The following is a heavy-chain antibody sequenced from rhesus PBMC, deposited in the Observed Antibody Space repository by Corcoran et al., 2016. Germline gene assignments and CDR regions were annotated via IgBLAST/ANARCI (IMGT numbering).Heavy chain of an antibody. V-gene: IGHV4-106*01. CDR1: GGSISDDYY. CDR3: ARGPPYYYDSGYYVPEYFEF. Sequence: QVQLQESGPGLVKPSETLSLTCAVSGGSISDDYYWSWIRQPPGKGLEWIGYIYVCGGGTNYHPSLKNRVTISIYTSKNQFSLKLSAVTAADTALYYCARGPPYYYDSGYYVPEYFEFWGQGALVTVSS. D-gene: IGHD3-28*01. J-gene: IGHJ1*01. CDR2: IYVCGGGT.